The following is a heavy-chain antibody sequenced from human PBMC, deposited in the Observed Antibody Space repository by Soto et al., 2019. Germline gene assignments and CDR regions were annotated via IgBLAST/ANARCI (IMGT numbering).Heavy chain of an antibody. Sequence: QVQLQESGPGLVKPWETLSLTCTVSGGSIGTYYWSWIRQPPGKGLEWIGYIYYSGTTKYNPSLKSRVTISVDTSKNHFSLQLSSVTAADTAVYYCTRVGGYYGDYPNFDYWGQGALVTVSS. V-gene: IGHV4-59*01. CDR2: IYYSGTT. CDR3: TRVGGYYGDYPNFDY. CDR1: GGSIGTYY. D-gene: IGHD4-17*01. J-gene: IGHJ4*02.